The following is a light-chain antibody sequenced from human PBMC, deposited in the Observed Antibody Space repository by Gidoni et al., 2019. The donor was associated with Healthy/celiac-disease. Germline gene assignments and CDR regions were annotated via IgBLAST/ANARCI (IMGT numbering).Light chain of an antibody. Sequence: SYELTQPPSVSVPPGQTARITCSGDALPKQYAYWYQQKPGQAPVLVIYKDSERPSGIPERFSGSSSGTTVTLTISGVQAEDEADYYCQSADSSGKVFGGGTKLTVL. V-gene: IGLV3-25*03. CDR1: ALPKQY. CDR2: KDS. CDR3: QSADSSGKV. J-gene: IGLJ3*02.